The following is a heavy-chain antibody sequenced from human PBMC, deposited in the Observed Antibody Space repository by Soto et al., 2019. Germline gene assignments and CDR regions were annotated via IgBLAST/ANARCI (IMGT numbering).Heavy chain of an antibody. Sequence: QVQLVQSGAEVKKPGASVKVSCKASGYTFSSYDINWVRQATGQGLEWMGWMNPSSGHAGYAEKFQGRVTKTRDTAISTAYMELSSLKSEDTSVYFCAGGRGVYLVGGWGQGTLVTVSS. J-gene: IGHJ4*02. CDR2: MNPSSGHA. D-gene: IGHD3-10*01. V-gene: IGHV1-8*01. CDR1: GYTFSSYD. CDR3: AGGRGVYLVGG.